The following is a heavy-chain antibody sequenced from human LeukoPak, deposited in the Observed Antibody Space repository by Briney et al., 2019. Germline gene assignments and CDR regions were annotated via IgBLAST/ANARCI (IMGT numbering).Heavy chain of an antibody. J-gene: IGHJ4*02. CDR2: IYSGGST. V-gene: IGHV3-53*01. D-gene: IGHD3-16*01. CDR1: GFPAISNY. CDR3: ARDGGDLPGNYFDY. Sequence: GGSLRPSFAPSGFPAISNYMSGVGQAPGKGLDWVSVIYSGGSTYYADSVKGRFTISRDNSKNTLYLQMNSLRAEDTAVYYCARDGGDLPGNYFDYWGQGTLVTVSS.